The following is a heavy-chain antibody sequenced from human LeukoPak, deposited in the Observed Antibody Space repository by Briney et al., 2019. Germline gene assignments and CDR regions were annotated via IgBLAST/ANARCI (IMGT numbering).Heavy chain of an antibody. Sequence: GASVKVSCKASGYTFTGYYMHWVRQAPGQGLEWMGWINPNSGGTNYAQKFQGRVTMTRDTSISTAYMELSRLRSDDTAVYYCARGLADYCSGGSCYFFDYWGQGTLVTVSS. D-gene: IGHD2-15*01. CDR1: GYTFTGYY. V-gene: IGHV1-2*02. J-gene: IGHJ4*02. CDR3: ARGLADYCSGGSCYFFDY. CDR2: INPNSGGT.